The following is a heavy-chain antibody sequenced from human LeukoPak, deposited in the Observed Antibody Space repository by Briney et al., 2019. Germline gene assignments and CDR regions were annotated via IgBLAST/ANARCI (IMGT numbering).Heavy chain of an antibody. V-gene: IGHV3-74*01. CDR1: GFTFSSSW. D-gene: IGHD2-2*01. J-gene: IGHJ4*02. Sequence: PGGSLRLSCAASGFTFSSSWMHWVRQAPGKGRVWVSRINSDGSTTNYADSVKGRFIISRDNAKNTLYLQMNSLRAEDTAVYYCTRPESSSSLACDHWGPGTLVTVSS. CDR2: INSDGSTT. CDR3: TRPESSSSLACDH.